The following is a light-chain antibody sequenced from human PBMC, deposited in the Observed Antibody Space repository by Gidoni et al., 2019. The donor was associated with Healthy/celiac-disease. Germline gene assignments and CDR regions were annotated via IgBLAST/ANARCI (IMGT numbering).Light chain of an antibody. J-gene: IGKJ4*01. V-gene: IGKV1-39*01. CDR1: QSISSY. CDR2: AAS. CDR3: QQSYSTPLT. Sequence: DIQTSDSPSSLSASVGDRVTITCRPSQSISSYLNWYQQKPGKAPKLLIYAASSLKSGVPSRFSGSGSGTDFTLTISSLQPEDFATYYCQQSYSTPLTFXEXTRVEIK.